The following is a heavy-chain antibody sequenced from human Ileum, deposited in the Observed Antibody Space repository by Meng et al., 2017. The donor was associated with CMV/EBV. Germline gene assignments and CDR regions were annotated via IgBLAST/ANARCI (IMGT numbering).Heavy chain of an antibody. Sequence: ASVKVSCKASGYTFTTYHINWVRQAPGQGLEWMGWISAYNGKTNYARKLQGRVTMTTDTSTSTAYMELRSLRSDDTAVYYCAGGTIPCGGDCFDYWGQGTLVTVSS. J-gene: IGHJ4*02. V-gene: IGHV1-18*01. CDR3: AGGTIPCGGDCFDY. D-gene: IGHD2-21*01. CDR1: GYTFTTYH. CDR2: ISAYNGKT.